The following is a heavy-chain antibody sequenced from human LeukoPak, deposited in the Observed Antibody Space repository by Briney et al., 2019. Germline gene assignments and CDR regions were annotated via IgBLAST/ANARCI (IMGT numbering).Heavy chain of an antibody. Sequence: SETLSLTCAVYGGSFSDYYWSWIRQPPGKGLEWIGEINHSGSTNYNPSLKSRVIISVDTSKKQFSLKLSSVTAADTAVYYCARAHYDSSGYYVSDYFDYWGQGTLVTVSS. J-gene: IGHJ4*02. CDR3: ARAHYDSSGYYVSDYFDY. CDR2: INHSGST. D-gene: IGHD3-22*01. V-gene: IGHV4-34*01. CDR1: GGSFSDYY.